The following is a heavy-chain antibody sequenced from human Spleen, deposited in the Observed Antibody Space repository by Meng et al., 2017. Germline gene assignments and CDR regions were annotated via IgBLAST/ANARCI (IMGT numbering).Heavy chain of an antibody. D-gene: IGHD6-13*01. V-gene: IGHV4-61*02. J-gene: IGHJ4*02. CDR1: GGSISSGSYY. Sequence: SETLSLTCTVSGGSISSGSYYWSWIRQPAGKGLEWIGRIYSSGSTNYNPSLKSRLTISVDTSKNQFSLKLSSVTPEDTAVYYCARDRSTWFYFDSCGQ. CDR3: ARDRSTWFYFDS. CDR2: IYSSGST.